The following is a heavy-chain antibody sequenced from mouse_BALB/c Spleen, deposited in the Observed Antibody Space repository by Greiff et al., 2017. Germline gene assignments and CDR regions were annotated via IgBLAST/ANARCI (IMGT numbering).Heavy chain of an antibody. V-gene: IGHV1S81*02. CDR3: AREGGMIFFDY. CDR2: INPSNGRT. J-gene: IGHJ2*01. Sequence: QVQLQQPGAELVKPGASVKLSCKASGYTFTSYWMHWVKQRPGQGLEWIGEINPSNGRTNYNEKFKSKATLTVDKSSSTAYMQLSSLTSVDSAVYFCAREGGMIFFDYWGQGTTLTVSS. D-gene: IGHD2-3*01. CDR1: GYTFTSYW.